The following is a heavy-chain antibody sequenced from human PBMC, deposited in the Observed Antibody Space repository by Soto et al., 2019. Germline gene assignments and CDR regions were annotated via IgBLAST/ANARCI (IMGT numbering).Heavy chain of an antibody. J-gene: IGHJ5*02. D-gene: IGHD2-2*01. CDR3: AKGPRYCSSTSCELGWFDP. V-gene: IGHV3-9*01. Sequence: EVQLVESGGGFVQPGRSLRLSCAASGFTFDDYAMHWVRQAPGKGLEWVSGISWNSGSIGYADSVKGRFTISRDNAKNSLYLQMNSLRAEDTALYYCAKGPRYCSSTSCELGWFDPWGQGTLVTVSS. CDR1: GFTFDDYA. CDR2: ISWNSGSI.